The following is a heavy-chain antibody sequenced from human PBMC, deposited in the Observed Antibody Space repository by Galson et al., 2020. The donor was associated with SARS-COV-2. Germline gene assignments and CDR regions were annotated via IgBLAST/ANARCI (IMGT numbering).Heavy chain of an antibody. V-gene: IGHV4-31*03. CDR1: GGSISSGGYY. D-gene: IGHD4-17*01. Sequence: PSETLSLTCTVSGGSISSGGYYWNWVRQHPGKGLEWIGYIHYSGSTYYNTSLKSRITISVDTSKNQFSLKLRSVTAADTAMYYCARDPHGDYWLDSWGRGTLVTVSS. CDR2: IHYSGST. J-gene: IGHJ5*01. CDR3: ARDPHGDYWLDS.